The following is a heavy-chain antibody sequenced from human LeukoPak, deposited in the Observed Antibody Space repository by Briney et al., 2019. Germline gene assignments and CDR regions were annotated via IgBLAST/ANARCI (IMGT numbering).Heavy chain of an antibody. CDR1: GFTFSSYW. Sequence: GGSLRLSCAASGFTFSSYWMSWVRQAPGKGLEWVANIKQDGGEKYYVDSVKGRFTISRDNAKNSLYLQMNSLGAEDTAVYYCARGVVPAVPYYYYMDVWGKGTTVTVSS. J-gene: IGHJ6*03. V-gene: IGHV3-7*01. CDR3: ARGVVPAVPYYYYMDV. CDR2: IKQDGGEK. D-gene: IGHD2-2*01.